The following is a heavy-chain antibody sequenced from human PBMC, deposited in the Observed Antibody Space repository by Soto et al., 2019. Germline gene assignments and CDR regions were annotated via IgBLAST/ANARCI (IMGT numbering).Heavy chain of an antibody. CDR2: IHSDGSST. V-gene: IGHV3-74*01. CDR1: GFTFSYYW. J-gene: IGHJ3*02. CDR3: ERGAGGAFII. Sequence: EVQLVESGGGLVQPGESLRLSCAASGFTFSYYWMHWVRQAPGKGLVWVSRIHSDGSSTTYADSVKGRFTISRDNARNTVILQRNGLGFEARAVFSCERGAGGAFIIGGRGTLVTVPS. D-gene: IGHD1-26*01.